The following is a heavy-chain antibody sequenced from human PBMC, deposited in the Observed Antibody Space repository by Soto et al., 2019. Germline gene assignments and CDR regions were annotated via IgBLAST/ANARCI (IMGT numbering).Heavy chain of an antibody. CDR1: GGSISSGNW. J-gene: IGHJ4*02. Sequence: QVQLQESGPGLVKPSGTLSLTCAVSGGSISSGNWWSWVRQPPGKGLEWIGESYHSGSTNYNPSLKSRVTISLDKSKNQFSLKLSSVTAADTAVYYCAKCITALGPIDYWGQGTLVTVSS. D-gene: IGHD6-6*01. CDR2: SYHSGST. V-gene: IGHV4-4*02. CDR3: AKCITALGPIDY.